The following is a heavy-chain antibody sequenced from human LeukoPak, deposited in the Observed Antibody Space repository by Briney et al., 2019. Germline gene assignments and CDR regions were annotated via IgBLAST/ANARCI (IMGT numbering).Heavy chain of an antibody. CDR1: GYTFTSYG. D-gene: IGHD2-15*01. V-gene: IGHV1-18*01. Sequence: ASVKVSCKASGYTFTSYGISWVRQAPGQGLEWMGWISAYNGNTNYAQKLQGRVTMTTDTSTSTAYTELRSLRSDDTAVYYCARDSGHRYPIYTPYYYYYGMDVWGQGTTVTVSS. CDR3: ARDSGHRYPIYTPYYYYYGMDV. J-gene: IGHJ6*02. CDR2: ISAYNGNT.